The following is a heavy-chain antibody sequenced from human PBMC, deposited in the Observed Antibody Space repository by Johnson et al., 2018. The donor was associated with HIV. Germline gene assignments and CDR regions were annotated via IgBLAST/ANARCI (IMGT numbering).Heavy chain of an antibody. CDR2: ISSSGSTI. CDR1: GFTFSDYY. D-gene: IGHD3-22*01. J-gene: IGHJ3*02. Sequence: QVQLVESGGGLVKPGGSLRLSCAASGFTFSDYYMSWIRQAPGKGLEWVSYISSSGSTIYYADSVKGRFTLSRDNAKNSLYLQRDSLRAEETALYYCARVTYYYDSSGNARGGAFDIWGQGTMVTVSS. CDR3: ARVTYYYDSSGNARGGAFDI. V-gene: IGHV3-11*01.